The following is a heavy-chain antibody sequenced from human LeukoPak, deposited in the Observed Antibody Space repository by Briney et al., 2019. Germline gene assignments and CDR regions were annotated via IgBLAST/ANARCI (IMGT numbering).Heavy chain of an antibody. J-gene: IGHJ4*02. CDR3: TTGYGSGNACDY. CDR2: VKSKTEGGTT. V-gene: IGHV3-15*01. D-gene: IGHD3-10*01. CDR1: GFSFTNAW. Sequence: GGSLRLSCAASGFSFTNAWMSWVRQAPGRGLEWVDLVKSKTEGGTTGYAALVKGRFTISRDDSKNTVYLQMNSVKTEDTAVYYCTTGYGSGNACDYWGQGTLVTVSS.